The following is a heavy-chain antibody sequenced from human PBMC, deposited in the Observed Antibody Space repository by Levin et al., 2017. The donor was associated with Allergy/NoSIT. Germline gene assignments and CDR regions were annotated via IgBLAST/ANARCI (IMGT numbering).Heavy chain of an antibody. Sequence: ASVKVSCKASGYTFTSFYIHWVRQAPGQGLDWMGIINPSGGTTSYAQKFQGRVTMARDTSTSTVYMQLSSLRSEDTAIYYCVRVLDYDSSGYYYFDYWGQGTLVTVSS. D-gene: IGHD3-22*01. CDR3: VRVLDYDSSGYYYFDY. J-gene: IGHJ4*02. CDR1: GYTFTSFY. V-gene: IGHV1-46*01. CDR2: INPSGGTT.